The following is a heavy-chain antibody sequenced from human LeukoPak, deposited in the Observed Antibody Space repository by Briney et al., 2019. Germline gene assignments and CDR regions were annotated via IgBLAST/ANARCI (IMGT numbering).Heavy chain of an antibody. Sequence: GGSLRLSCAASGFTFSSYSMNWVRQAPGKGLEWVSYISSSSSTIYYADSVKGRFTISRDNAKNSLYLQMNSLRAEDTAVYYCARGIAARPEGVYYWGQGTLVTVSS. CDR2: ISSSSSTI. J-gene: IGHJ4*02. CDR3: ARGIAARPEGVYY. D-gene: IGHD6-6*01. V-gene: IGHV3-48*04. CDR1: GFTFSSYS.